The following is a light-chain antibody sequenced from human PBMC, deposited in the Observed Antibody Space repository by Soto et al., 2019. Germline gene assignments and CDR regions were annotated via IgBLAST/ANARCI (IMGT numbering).Light chain of an antibody. CDR2: GAS. CDR1: QSVGASY. Sequence: EMVLTQSPGTLSLSPGERATLSCRASQSVGASYLAWYQQKPGQAPRLLINGASSRATGIPDRFSGSGSGTDFTLTISRLEPEDVAVYYCQQYGSSSWTFGQGTKLEIK. V-gene: IGKV3-20*01. J-gene: IGKJ1*01. CDR3: QQYGSSSWT.